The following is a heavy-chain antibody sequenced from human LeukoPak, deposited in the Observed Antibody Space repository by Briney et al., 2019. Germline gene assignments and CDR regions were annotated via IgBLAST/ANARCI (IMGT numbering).Heavy chain of an antibody. V-gene: IGHV4-59*01. CDR3: ARSYYTSGNYYQVWFDP. Sequence: SETLSLTCTVSGGSISSYYWSWIRQPPGKGLEWIGYIYYSGSTNYNPSLKSRVTISVDTSKNQFSLKLSSVTAADTAVYYCARSYYTSGNYYQVWFDPWGQGTLVTVSS. D-gene: IGHD3-10*01. CDR1: GGSISSYY. J-gene: IGHJ5*02. CDR2: IYYSGST.